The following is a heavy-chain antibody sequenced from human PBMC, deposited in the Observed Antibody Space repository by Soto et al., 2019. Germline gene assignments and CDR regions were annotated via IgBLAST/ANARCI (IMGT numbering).Heavy chain of an antibody. J-gene: IGHJ6*02. CDR3: AKDNRYCGGDCRWYYYGMDV. CDR1: GFTFSSYG. Sequence: QVQLVESGGGVVQPGRSLRLSCAASGFTFSSYGMHWVRQAPGKGLEWVAVISYDGSNKYYADSVKGRFTISRDNSKNTLYLQMNSLRAEDTAVYYCAKDNRYCGGDCRWYYYGMDVWGQGTTVTVSS. V-gene: IGHV3-30*18. D-gene: IGHD2-21*02. CDR2: ISYDGSNK.